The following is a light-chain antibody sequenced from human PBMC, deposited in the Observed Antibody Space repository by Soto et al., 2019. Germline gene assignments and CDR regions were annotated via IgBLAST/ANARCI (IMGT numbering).Light chain of an antibody. Sequence: EIVLTQSPGTLSLSPGESATLSCRASQGIGDTSAWYQHKPGQTPRLLIYDTSTRATGVPTRFSGSRSGAEFTLTINSLQSEDFAVYYCQPYNNWPLTFGGGTKVDIK. J-gene: IGKJ4*01. CDR3: QPYNNWPLT. V-gene: IGKV3-15*01. CDR1: QGIGDT. CDR2: DTS.